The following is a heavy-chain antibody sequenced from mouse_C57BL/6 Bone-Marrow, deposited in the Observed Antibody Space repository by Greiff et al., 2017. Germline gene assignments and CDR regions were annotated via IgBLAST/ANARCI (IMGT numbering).Heavy chain of an antibody. D-gene: IGHD1-1*01. J-gene: IGHJ4*01. Sequence: VKLMESGPELVKPGASVKISCKASGYAFSSSWMNWVKQRPGKGLEWIGRIYPGDGDTNYNGKFKGKATLTADKSSSTAYMQLSSLTSEDSAVYFCAREFYYGSSYAMDYWGQGTSVTVSS. CDR1: GYAFSSSW. CDR2: IYPGDGDT. V-gene: IGHV1-82*01. CDR3: AREFYYGSSYAMDY.